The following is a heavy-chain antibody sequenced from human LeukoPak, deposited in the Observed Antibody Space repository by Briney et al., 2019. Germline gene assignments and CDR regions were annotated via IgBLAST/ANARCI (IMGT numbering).Heavy chain of an antibody. J-gene: IGHJ4*02. V-gene: IGHV3-74*01. CDR3: ARNSAMEQWLPLDY. CDR1: GFTFSSYW. D-gene: IGHD6-19*01. Sequence: PGGSLRLSCAASGFTFSSYWMHWVRQTPGKGLVWVSRINSDGSSTSYAASVKGRFTISRDNAKNTLFLQMNSLRAEDTAVYYCARNSAMEQWLPLDYWGQGTLVTVSS. CDR2: INSDGSST.